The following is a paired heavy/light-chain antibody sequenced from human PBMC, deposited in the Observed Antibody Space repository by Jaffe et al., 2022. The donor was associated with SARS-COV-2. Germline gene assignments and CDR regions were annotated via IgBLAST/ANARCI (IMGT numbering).Light chain of an antibody. CDR1: SSNIGSNP. Sequence: QSVLTQPPSASGTPGQRVTISCSGGSSNIGSNPVNWYQHLPGTAPKVLIYSNNQRPSGVPDRFSGSKSGTSASLAISGLQSEDEADYYCAAWDDSLNGPGWVFGGGTKLTVL. CDR2: SNN. CDR3: AAWDDSLNGPGWV. V-gene: IGLV1-44*01. J-gene: IGLJ3*02.
Heavy chain of an antibody. CDR3: ARERRIPTPINYYYIDV. V-gene: IGHV3-7*01. Sequence: EVQLVESGGDVVQPGGSLRLSCAASGFPFSTYSMNWVRQAPGKGLEWVANIKQDGREYYVDSVRGRFTISRDYAKRSIYLQMNTMRVEDTAVYYCARERRIPTPINYYYIDVWGQGTTVTVSS. CDR1: GFPFSTYS. J-gene: IGHJ6*02. CDR2: IKQDGRE.